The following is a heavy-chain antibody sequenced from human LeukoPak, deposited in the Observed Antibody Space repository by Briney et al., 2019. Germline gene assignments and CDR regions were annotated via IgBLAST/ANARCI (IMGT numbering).Heavy chain of an antibody. CDR2: IKPDGSDK. J-gene: IGHJ4*02. D-gene: IGHD1-26*01. CDR1: GFTFSNYY. Sequence: GGSLRLSCAASGFTFSNYYMSWVRQAPGKGLEWVANIKPDGSDKSYVDSVKGRFTISRDNAENSLYLQMSSLRVEDTVVYFCARDREVGATIHDYWGQGTLVTVSS. CDR3: ARDREVGATIHDY. V-gene: IGHV3-7*01.